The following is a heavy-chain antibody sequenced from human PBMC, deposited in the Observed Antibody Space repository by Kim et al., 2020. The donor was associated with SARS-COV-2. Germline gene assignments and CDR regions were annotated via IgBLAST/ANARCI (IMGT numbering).Heavy chain of an antibody. CDR1: GFTFSSYS. J-gene: IGHJ4*02. Sequence: GGSLRLSCAASGFTFSSYSMNWVRQAPGKGLEWVSSISSSSSYIYYADSVKGRFTISRDNAKNSLYLQMNSLRAEDTAVYYCARLSFGWNTDYWGQGTLVTVSS. D-gene: IGHD1-1*01. V-gene: IGHV3-21*01. CDR2: ISSSSSYI. CDR3: ARLSFGWNTDY.